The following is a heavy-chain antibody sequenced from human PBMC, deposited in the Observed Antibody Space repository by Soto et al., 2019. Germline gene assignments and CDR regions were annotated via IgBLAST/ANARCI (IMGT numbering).Heavy chain of an antibody. D-gene: IGHD3-10*01. CDR3: ASLPGPGGSGSYYDY. CDR2: INPSGGST. CDR1: GYTFTSYY. J-gene: IGHJ4*02. Sequence: ASVKVSCKASGYTFTSYYMHWVRQAPGQGLEWMGIINPSGGSTSYAQKFQGRVTMTRDTSTSTVYMELSSLRSEDTAVYYCASLPGPGGSGSYYDYWGQGTLVTVSS. V-gene: IGHV1-46*01.